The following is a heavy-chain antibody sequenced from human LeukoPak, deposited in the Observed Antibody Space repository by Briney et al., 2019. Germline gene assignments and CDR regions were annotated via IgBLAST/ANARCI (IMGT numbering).Heavy chain of an antibody. CDR3: ARAESYYYYYGMDV. Sequence: ASVKVSCKASGYTFTSYYMHWVRQAPGQGLEWMGWINPNSGGTNYAQKFQGWVTMTRDTSISTAYMELSRLRSDDTAVYYCARAESYYYYYGMDVWVQGTTVTVSS. V-gene: IGHV1-2*04. CDR2: INPNSGGT. J-gene: IGHJ6*02. CDR1: GYTFTSYY.